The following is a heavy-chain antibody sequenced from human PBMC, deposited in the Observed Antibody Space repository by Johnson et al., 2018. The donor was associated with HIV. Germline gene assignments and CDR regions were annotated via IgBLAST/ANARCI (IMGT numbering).Heavy chain of an antibody. Sequence: VQLVESGGGVVRPGGSLRLSCGASGFTFDEYAMSWVRQGPGKGLEWVSIIYSGGSTYYADSVKGRFTISRDNSKNTLYLQMNSLRAEDTAVYYCARELGYSSRAFGAFDIWGQGTMVTVSS. D-gene: IGHD6-13*01. CDR2: IYSGGST. CDR3: ARELGYSSRAFGAFDI. J-gene: IGHJ3*02. V-gene: IGHV3-66*02. CDR1: GFTFDEYA.